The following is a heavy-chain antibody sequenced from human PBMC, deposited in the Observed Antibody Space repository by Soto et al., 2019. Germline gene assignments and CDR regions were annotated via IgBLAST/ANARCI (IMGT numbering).Heavy chain of an antibody. CDR3: AREQNYYDSSGYYGSFDI. J-gene: IGHJ3*02. CDR1: GGTFSSYA. V-gene: IGHV1-69*01. D-gene: IGHD3-22*01. Sequence: QVQLVQSGAEVKKPGSSVKVSCKASGGTFSSYAISWVRQAPGQGLEWMGGIIPIFGTANYAKKFQGRVTITADESTSTAYMELSSLRSEDTAVYYCAREQNYYDSSGYYGSFDIWGQGTMVTVSS. CDR2: IIPIFGTA.